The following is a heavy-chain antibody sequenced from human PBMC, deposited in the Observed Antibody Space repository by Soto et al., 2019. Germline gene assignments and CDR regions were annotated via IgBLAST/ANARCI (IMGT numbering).Heavy chain of an antibody. CDR3: ARSFGVAAAGPFDY. J-gene: IGHJ4*02. V-gene: IGHV4-39*07. D-gene: IGHD6-13*01. Sequence: SEPLSLTCTVSGGSIRSSNYYWGWIRQPPGKGLEWIGSIFYSGYTYYNPSLKSRVTISVDTSKNQFSLKLNSVTAADTAVYYYARSFGVAAAGPFDYWGQGTLVTVSS. CDR2: IFYSGYT. CDR1: GGSIRSSNYY.